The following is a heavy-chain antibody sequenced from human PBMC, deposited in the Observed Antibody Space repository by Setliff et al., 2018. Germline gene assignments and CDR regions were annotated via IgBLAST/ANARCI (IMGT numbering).Heavy chain of an antibody. D-gene: IGHD3-10*01. J-gene: IGHJ3*02. CDR2: INHYGST. Sequence: SETLSLTCTVSGGSISSMSYYWSWIRQPPGKGLEWIGEINHYGSTKYKSSLKSRVTISVDTSKNQFSLKLNSVTAADTAVYYCARRWNFGPYGSGIHDGFDMWGQGTMVTVS. CDR3: ARRWNFGPYGSGIHDGFDM. V-gene: IGHV4-39*07. CDR1: GGSISSMSYY.